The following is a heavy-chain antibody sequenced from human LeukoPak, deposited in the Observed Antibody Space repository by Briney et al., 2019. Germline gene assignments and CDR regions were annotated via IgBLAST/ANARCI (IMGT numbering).Heavy chain of an antibody. CDR2: ISDTSSTI. V-gene: IGHV3-48*04. D-gene: IGHD1-26*01. CDR3: ARVPRELLAH. J-gene: IGHJ4*02. Sequence: GGSQRLSCAASGFTFSDYSMNWVRQAPGRGLEWISYISDTSSTIYYADSVRGRFTISRDNARNSLYLHMNSLRAEDTAVYYCARVPRELLAHWGQGTLVTVSS. CDR1: GFTFSDYS.